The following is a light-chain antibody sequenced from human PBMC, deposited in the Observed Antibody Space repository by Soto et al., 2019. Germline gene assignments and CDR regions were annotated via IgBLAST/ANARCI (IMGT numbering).Light chain of an antibody. Sequence: QSVLTQPPSVSAAPGQKVTISCSGSPSNIGKNFVSWYQQLPGTAPKLIIYESDKRPSGIPDRFSGSESGTSATLAITGLQTGDEADYYCVSWDSSLITVVFSGGTKLTVL. J-gene: IGLJ2*01. CDR1: PSNIGKNF. CDR3: VSWDSSLITVV. CDR2: ESD. V-gene: IGLV1-51*02.